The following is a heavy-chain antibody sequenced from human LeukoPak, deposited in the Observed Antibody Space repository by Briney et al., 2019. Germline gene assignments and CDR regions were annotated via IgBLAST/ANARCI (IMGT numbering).Heavy chain of an antibody. CDR3: AILPKVGATPP. CDR1: GFTFSSYA. CDR2: ISGSGGST. J-gene: IGHJ5*02. D-gene: IGHD1-26*01. Sequence: GGSLRLSCAASGFTFSSYAMSWVRQAPGKGLEWVSAISGSGGSTYHADSVKRRFTISRDNSKNTLYLQMNSLRAEDTGVYYCAILPKVGATPPWGQGTLVTVSS. V-gene: IGHV3-23*01.